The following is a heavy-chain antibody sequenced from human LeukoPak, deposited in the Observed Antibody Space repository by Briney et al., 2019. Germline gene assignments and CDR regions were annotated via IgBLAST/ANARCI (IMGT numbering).Heavy chain of an antibody. CDR1: GGSIISSSYY. CDR3: ARRDSSGVVPRWDY. D-gene: IGHD6-25*01. J-gene: IGHJ4*02. CDR2: VYYSGST. Sequence: SETLSLTCTVSGGSIISSSYYWGWIRQPPGKGLEWIGSVYYSGSTYYNPSLKSRVTISVDTSKNQFSLKLSSVAAADTAVYYCARRDSSGVVPRWDYWGQGTLVTVSS. V-gene: IGHV4-39*01.